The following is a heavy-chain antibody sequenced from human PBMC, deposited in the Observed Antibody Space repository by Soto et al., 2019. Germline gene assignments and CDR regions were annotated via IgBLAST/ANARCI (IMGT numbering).Heavy chain of an antibody. Sequence: PSETLSLTCTVSGGSISSSSYYWGWIRQPPGKGLEWIGSIYYSGSTYYNPSLKSRVTISVDTSKNQFSLKLSSVTAADTAVYYCARVLTGDQAAFDIWGQGTMVTVSS. V-gene: IGHV4-39*07. CDR2: IYYSGST. J-gene: IGHJ3*02. CDR3: ARVLTGDQAAFDI. CDR1: GGSISSSSYY. D-gene: IGHD7-27*01.